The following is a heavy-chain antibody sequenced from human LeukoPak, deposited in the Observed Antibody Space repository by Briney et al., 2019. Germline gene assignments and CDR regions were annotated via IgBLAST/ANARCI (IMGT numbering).Heavy chain of an antibody. CDR3: AKGIYQFATVTLLDY. CDR2: ISYDGPNK. Sequence: GGSLRLSCAASGFTFSSYGMHWVRQAPGKGLEWVAVISYDGPNKYYADSVKGRFTISRDNSKNTLYLQMNSLRAEDTAVFYCAKGIYQFATVTLLDYWGQGTLVTVSS. CDR1: GFTFSSYG. D-gene: IGHD4-11*01. J-gene: IGHJ4*02. V-gene: IGHV3-30*18.